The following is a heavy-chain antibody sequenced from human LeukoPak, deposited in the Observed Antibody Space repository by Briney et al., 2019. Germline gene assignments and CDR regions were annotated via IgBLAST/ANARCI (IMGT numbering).Heavy chain of an antibody. V-gene: IGHV4-4*02. D-gene: IGHD6-19*01. J-gene: IGHJ6*02. CDR2: HSGST. Sequence: HSGSTNYNPSLKSRVTISVDKSKNQFSLKLSSVTAADTAVYYCARHIAVAGHYYYGMDVWGQGTTVTVSS. CDR3: ARHIAVAGHYYYGMDV.